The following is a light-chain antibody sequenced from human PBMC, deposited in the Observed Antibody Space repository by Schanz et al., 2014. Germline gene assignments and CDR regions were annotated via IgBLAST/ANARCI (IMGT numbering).Light chain of an antibody. CDR2: EAS. J-gene: IGKJ4*01. CDR3: QQRSNWPLT. Sequence: EIVLTQSPGTLSLSPGERATLSCRASQSVSTHLAWYRQTPGQAPRLLIYEASHRATGIPARFSGSGSGTDFTLTISSLEPEDFAVYYCQQRSNWPLTFGGGTKVEIK. CDR1: QSVSTH. V-gene: IGKV3-11*01.